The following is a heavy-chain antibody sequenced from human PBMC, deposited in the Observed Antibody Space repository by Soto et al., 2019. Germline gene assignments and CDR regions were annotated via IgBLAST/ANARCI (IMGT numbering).Heavy chain of an antibody. J-gene: IGHJ3*02. CDR3: ARAGGYCSGGSCYSWDDDAFDI. CDR1: GFTFRSYA. Sequence: PGGSLRLSCAASGFTFRSYAMHWVRQAPGQGLEYFSAISSNGGSTYYANSVKGRFTISRDNSKNTLYLQMGSLRAEDMAVYYCARAGGYCSGGSCYSWDDDAFDIWGQGT. D-gene: IGHD2-15*01. CDR2: ISSNGGST. V-gene: IGHV3-64*01.